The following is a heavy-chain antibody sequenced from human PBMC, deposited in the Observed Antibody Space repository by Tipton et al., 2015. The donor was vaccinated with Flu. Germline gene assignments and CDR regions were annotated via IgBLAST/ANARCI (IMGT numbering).Heavy chain of an antibody. V-gene: IGHV4-34*01. Sequence: TLSLTCAVYGGSFSGYYWSWIRQPPGKGLEWIGEINHSGSTNYNPSLKSRVTISVDTSKNQFSLKLSSVTAADTAVYYCARKVGNSYYSYYMDVWGIGATVTVSS. CDR1: GGSFSGYY. CDR2: INHSGST. CDR3: ARKVGNSYYSYYMDV. J-gene: IGHJ6*03. D-gene: IGHD1-26*01.